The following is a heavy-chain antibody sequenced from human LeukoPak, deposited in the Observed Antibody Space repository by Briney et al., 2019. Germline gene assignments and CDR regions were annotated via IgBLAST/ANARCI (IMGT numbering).Heavy chain of an antibody. CDR2: ISGSGGST. D-gene: IGHD2-15*01. CDR1: GFTLSSYA. Sequence: PGGSLRLSCAASGFTLSSYAMSWVRQAPGKGLEWVSAISGSGGSTYYADSVKGRFTISRDNSKKTLYLQMNSLRAEDTAVDYCAKGREVRYCSGGSCFDFDYWGQGTLVTVSS. J-gene: IGHJ4*02. V-gene: IGHV3-23*01. CDR3: AKGREVRYCSGGSCFDFDY.